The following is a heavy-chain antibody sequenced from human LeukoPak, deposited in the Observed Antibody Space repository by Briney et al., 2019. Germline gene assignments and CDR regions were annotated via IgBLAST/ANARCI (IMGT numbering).Heavy chain of an antibody. CDR2: ISSDGTNT. CDR3: ASGSSGYPPY. Sequence: GGSLRLSCAASGFTFSNNWMHWVRQAPGKGLVWVSRISSDGTNTAYADPVKGRFTISRDNAKNTLYLQMNSLRAEDTAVYYCASGSSGYPPYWGQGTLVTVSS. D-gene: IGHD3-22*01. J-gene: IGHJ4*02. CDR1: GFTFSNNW. V-gene: IGHV3-74*01.